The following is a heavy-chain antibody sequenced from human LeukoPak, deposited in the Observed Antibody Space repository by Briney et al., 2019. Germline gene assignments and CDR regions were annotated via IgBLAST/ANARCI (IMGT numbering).Heavy chain of an antibody. CDR3: ARDSRVATRCCYY. J-gene: IGHJ4*02. CDR2: ISYDGSNK. D-gene: IGHD5-12*01. CDR1: GFTFSSYA. V-gene: IGHV3-30*04. Sequence: PGGSLRLSCAASGFTFSSYAMHWVRQAPGKGLEWVAVISYDGSNKYYADSVKGRFTISRDNSKNTLYLQMNSLRAEDTAVYYCARDSRVATRCCYYWGQGTLVTVSS.